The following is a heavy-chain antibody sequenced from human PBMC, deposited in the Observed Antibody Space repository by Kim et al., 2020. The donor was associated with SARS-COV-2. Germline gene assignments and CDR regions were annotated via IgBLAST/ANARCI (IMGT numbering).Heavy chain of an antibody. Sequence: SVKVSCKASGFTFTSSAVQWVRQARGQRLEWIGWIVVGSGNTNYAQKFQERVTITRDMSTSTAYMELSSLRSEDTAVYYCAADENYYGSGSYSHWYFDLWGRGTLVTVSS. J-gene: IGHJ2*01. D-gene: IGHD3-10*01. CDR1: GFTFTSSA. V-gene: IGHV1-58*01. CDR2: IVVGSGNT. CDR3: AADENYYGSGSYSHWYFDL.